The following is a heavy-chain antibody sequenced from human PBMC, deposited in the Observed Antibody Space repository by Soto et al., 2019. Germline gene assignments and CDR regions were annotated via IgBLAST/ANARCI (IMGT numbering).Heavy chain of an antibody. CDR1: GYSFTGYW. Sequence: GESLKISCKGSGYSFTGYWIAWVRQMPGKGLEWMGIIYPDDSDTRYSPSFQGQVTISVDKSISTAYLQWSSLKASDTAMYYCARQLGYCISTSCYDYYYGMDVWGQGTTVTVS. V-gene: IGHV5-51*01. J-gene: IGHJ6*02. CDR2: IYPDDSDT. D-gene: IGHD2-2*01. CDR3: ARQLGYCISTSCYDYYYGMDV.